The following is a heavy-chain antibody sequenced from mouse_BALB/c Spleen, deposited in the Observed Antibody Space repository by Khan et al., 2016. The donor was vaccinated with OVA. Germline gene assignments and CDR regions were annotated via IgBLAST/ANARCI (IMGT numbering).Heavy chain of an antibody. V-gene: IGHV3-2*02. CDR1: GYSITSGYA. D-gene: IGHD1-1*01. CDR3: ARGNYYGYYYDY. CDR2: ISYSGGT. Sequence: EVELVESGPGLVKPSQSLSLTCTVTGYSITSGYAWNWIRQFPGNQLEWMGNISYSGGTSYNPSLNSRISITRDTSKNQFFLQLNSVTTEDTATYYCARGNYYGYYYDYWGQGTPLTVSS. J-gene: IGHJ2*01.